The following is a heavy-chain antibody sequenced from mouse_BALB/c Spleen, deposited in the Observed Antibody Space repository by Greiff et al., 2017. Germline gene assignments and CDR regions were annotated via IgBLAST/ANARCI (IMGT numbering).Heavy chain of an antibody. CDR2: IDPANGNT. D-gene: IGHD1-1*01. CDR1: GFNIKDTY. J-gene: IGHJ3*01. V-gene: IGHV14-3*02. Sequence: EVKLQQSGAELVKPGASVKLSCTASGFNIKDTYMHWVKQRPEQGLEWIGRIDPANGNTKYDPKFQGKATITADTSSNTAYLQLSSLTSEDTAVYYCAREYYGSSPFAYWGQGTLVTVSA. CDR3: AREYYGSSPFAY.